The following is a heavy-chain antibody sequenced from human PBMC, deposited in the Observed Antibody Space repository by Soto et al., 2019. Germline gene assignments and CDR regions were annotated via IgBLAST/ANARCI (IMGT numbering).Heavy chain of an antibody. CDR2: INYIGSS. CDR1: GGSISSSY. D-gene: IGHD3-9*01. J-gene: IGHJ5*02. CDR3: VRSVDWYDTWFDP. V-gene: IGHV4-59*01. Sequence: ETVSLTSSVSGGSISSSYLSWIRQAPGKGLEWIGYINYIGSSDSNPSLMGRVSISRDTSKNQFSLRLTSVTEADTAVYYCVRSVDWYDTWFDPWGQGTLVTVSS.